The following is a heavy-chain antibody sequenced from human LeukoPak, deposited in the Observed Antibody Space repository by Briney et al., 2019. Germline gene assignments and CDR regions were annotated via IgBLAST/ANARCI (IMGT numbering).Heavy chain of an antibody. CDR2: INHSGST. V-gene: IGHV4-34*01. Sequence: PSETLALTCAVYGGSFSGYYWSWIRQPPGKGLEWIGEINHSGSTNYNPSLKSRVTISVDTSKNQFSLKLSSVTAADTAVYYCARFEMGAFDPWGQGTLVTVSS. CDR3: ARFEMGAFDP. J-gene: IGHJ5*02. CDR1: GGSFSGYY. D-gene: IGHD1-26*01.